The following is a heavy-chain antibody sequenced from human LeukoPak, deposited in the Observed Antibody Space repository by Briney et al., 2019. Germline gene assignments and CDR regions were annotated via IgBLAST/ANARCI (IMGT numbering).Heavy chain of an antibody. CDR1: GFTFSSYS. D-gene: IGHD2-2*01. CDR2: ISSSSSYI. J-gene: IGHJ4*02. CDR3: ARKVVPAAIWYYFDY. Sequence: PGGSLRLSCAASGFTFSSYSMNWVRQAPGKGLEWVSSISSSSSYIYYADSVKGRFTISRDNAKNSLHLQMNSLRAEDTAVYYCARKVVPAAIWYYFDYWGQGTLVTVSS. V-gene: IGHV3-21*01.